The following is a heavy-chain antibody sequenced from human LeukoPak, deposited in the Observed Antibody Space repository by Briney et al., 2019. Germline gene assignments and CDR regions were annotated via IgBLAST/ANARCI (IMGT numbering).Heavy chain of an antibody. J-gene: IGHJ6*03. CDR1: GGSISSGDYY. D-gene: IGHD3/OR15-3a*01. CDR3: ARLDTVKGYYYYYMDV. V-gene: IGHV4-61*08. CDR2: IYYSGST. Sequence: SETLSLTCTVSGGSISSGDYYWSWIRQPPGKGLEWIGYIYYSGSTNYNPSLKSRVTISVDTSKNQFSLRLGSVTAADTALYYCARLDTVKGYYYYYMDVWGKGITVTVSS.